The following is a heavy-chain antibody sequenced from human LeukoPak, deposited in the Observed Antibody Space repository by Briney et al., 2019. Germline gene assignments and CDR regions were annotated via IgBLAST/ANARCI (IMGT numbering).Heavy chain of an antibody. J-gene: IGHJ4*02. CDR3: ARDGVASGWYGY. CDR2: IYHSGST. D-gene: IGHD6-19*01. CDR1: GGSFSGYY. V-gene: IGHV4-34*01. Sequence: SETLSLTCAVYGGSFSGYYWSWIRQPPGKGLEWIGSIYHSGSTYYNPSLKSRVTISVDTSKNQFSLKLSSVTAADTAVYYCARDGVASGWYGYWGQGTLVTVSS.